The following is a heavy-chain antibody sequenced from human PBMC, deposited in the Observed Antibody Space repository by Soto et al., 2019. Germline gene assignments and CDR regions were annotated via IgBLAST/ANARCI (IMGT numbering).Heavy chain of an antibody. CDR2: IYYSGST. CDR3: ASLCVDTAMVYYYYGMDV. CDR1: GGSISSSSYY. J-gene: IGHJ6*02. D-gene: IGHD5-18*01. Sequence: EALSLSWTVAGGSISSSSYYWGWIRQPPGKGLEWIGSIYYSGSTYYNPSLKSRVTISVDTSKNQFSLKLRSVTEADTAVYYCASLCVDTAMVYYYYGMDVWGQGTTVTVSS. V-gene: IGHV4-39*01.